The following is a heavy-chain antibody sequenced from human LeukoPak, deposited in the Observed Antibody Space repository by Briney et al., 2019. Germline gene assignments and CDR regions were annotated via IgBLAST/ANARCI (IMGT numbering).Heavy chain of an antibody. J-gene: IGHJ4*02. Sequence: GGSLRLSCAASGFTFSRYAMSWVRQAPGKGLEWVSAISGSGGSTYYADSVKGRFTISRDNSKNTLYLQMNSLRAEDTAVYYCAKSMRIAAAGTGVDYWGQGTLVTVSS. CDR3: AKSMRIAAAGTGVDY. D-gene: IGHD6-13*01. CDR1: GFTFSRYA. V-gene: IGHV3-23*01. CDR2: ISGSGGST.